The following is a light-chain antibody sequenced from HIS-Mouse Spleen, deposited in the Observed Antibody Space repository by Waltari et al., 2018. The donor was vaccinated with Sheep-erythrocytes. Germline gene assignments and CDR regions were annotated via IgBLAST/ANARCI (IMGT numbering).Light chain of an antibody. Sequence: QSALTQPASVSGSPGQSITISCTGTSSYVGGYNYVSWYQQHPGKAPKLMIYEVSNRPSGVSNRCSGSKSGNTASLTISGLQAEDEADYYCSSYTSSSTQVFGGGTKLTVL. V-gene: IGLV2-14*01. CDR3: SSYTSSSTQV. J-gene: IGLJ2*01. CDR1: SSYVGGYNY. CDR2: EVS.